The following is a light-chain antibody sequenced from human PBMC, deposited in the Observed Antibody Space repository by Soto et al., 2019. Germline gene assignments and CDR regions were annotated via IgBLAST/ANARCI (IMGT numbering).Light chain of an antibody. V-gene: IGKV3-15*01. J-gene: IGKJ5*01. CDR3: QQYNLWPLT. CDR2: GAS. CDR1: QSVSSN. Sequence: REKITLAGGTSQSVSSNLAWYQQKPGQAPRLLIYGASSRATGIPVRFSGSGAGDEITLTISVLPSEVFAVYYRQQYNLWPLTFGGGTRLEVK.